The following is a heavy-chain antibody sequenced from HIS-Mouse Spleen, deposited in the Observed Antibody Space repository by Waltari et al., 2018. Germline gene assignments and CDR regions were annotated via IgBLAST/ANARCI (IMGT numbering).Heavy chain of an antibody. V-gene: IGHV3-30*04. J-gene: IGHJ4*02. Sequence: QVQLVESGGGVVQPGRSLRLPCAAAGFTFSSYAMHWVRQAPGKGLEWVAVISYDGSNKYYADSVKGRFTISRDNSKNTLYLQMNSLRAEDTAVYYCAGFNSSGYYYWGQGTLVTVSS. CDR2: ISYDGSNK. CDR1: GFTFSSYA. CDR3: AGFNSSGYYY. D-gene: IGHD3-22*01.